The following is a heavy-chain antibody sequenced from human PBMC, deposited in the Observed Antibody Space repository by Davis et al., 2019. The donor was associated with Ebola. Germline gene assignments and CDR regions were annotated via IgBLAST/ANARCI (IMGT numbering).Heavy chain of an antibody. J-gene: IGHJ6*03. CDR1: GYSISSGYY. V-gene: IGHV4-38-2*02. CDR2: IYHSGST. D-gene: IGHD2-2*01. Sequence: SETLSLTCTVSGYSISSGYYWGWIRQPPGKGLEWIGSIYHSGSTYYNPSLKSRVTISVDTSKNQFSLKLSSVTAADTAVYYCARDRGTSSYMDVWGKGTTVTVSS. CDR3: ARDRGTSSYMDV.